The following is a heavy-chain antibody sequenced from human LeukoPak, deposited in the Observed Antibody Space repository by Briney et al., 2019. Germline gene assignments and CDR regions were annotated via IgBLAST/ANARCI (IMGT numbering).Heavy chain of an antibody. CDR1: GFTFDDYA. D-gene: IGHD4-23*01. Sequence: GGSLRLSCAASGFTFDDYAMHWVRPAPGKGLEWVSGISWNSGSIGYADSVKGRFTISRDNAKNSLYLQMNSLSAEDTALYYCATHYGGNSDDAFDIWGQGTMVTVSS. V-gene: IGHV3-9*01. CDR2: ISWNSGSI. J-gene: IGHJ3*02. CDR3: ATHYGGNSDDAFDI.